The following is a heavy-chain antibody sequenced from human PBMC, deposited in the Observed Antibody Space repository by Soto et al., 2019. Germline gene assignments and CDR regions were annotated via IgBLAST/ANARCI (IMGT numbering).Heavy chain of an antibody. Sequence: PSETLSLTCAVSGGSISSSNWWSWVRQPPGKGLEWIGEIYHSGSTNYNPSLKSRVTIPVDKSKNQFSLKLSPVTAADTAVYYCAREGIAAAVDYWGQGTLVTVSS. D-gene: IGHD6-13*01. CDR2: IYHSGST. V-gene: IGHV4-4*02. CDR3: AREGIAAAVDY. CDR1: GGSISSSNW. J-gene: IGHJ4*02.